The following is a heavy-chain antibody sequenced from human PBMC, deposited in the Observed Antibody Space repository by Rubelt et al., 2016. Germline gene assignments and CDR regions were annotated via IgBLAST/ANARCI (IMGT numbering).Heavy chain of an antibody. Sequence: EVQLVESGGGLVQPGGSLRLSCAASGFTFSSYGMSWVRQAPGKGLEWVSGISGSGGSTYYADSVRGRFTISRDNSKNTLFLQMNSLRADDTAVYYCAKQAGGNSDYWGQGTLVTVSS. J-gene: IGHJ4*02. CDR1: GFTFSSYG. V-gene: IGHV3-23*04. CDR3: AKQAGGNSDY. CDR2: ISGSGGST. D-gene: IGHD4-23*01.